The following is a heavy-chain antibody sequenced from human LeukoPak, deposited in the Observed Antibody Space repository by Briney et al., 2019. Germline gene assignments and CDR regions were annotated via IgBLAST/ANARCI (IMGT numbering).Heavy chain of an antibody. J-gene: IGHJ4*02. Sequence: GGSLRLSCAASGFTFSSYAMSWVRQAPGKGLEWVSTISDSGGSTYYADSVKGRFTISRDTSKNTVYLQMNSLRAEDTALYYCARVSSSGYGVSSGLFYWGQGTLVTVSS. CDR3: ARVSSSGYGVSSGLFY. CDR1: GFTFSSYA. CDR2: ISDSGGST. V-gene: IGHV3-23*01. D-gene: IGHD5-18*01.